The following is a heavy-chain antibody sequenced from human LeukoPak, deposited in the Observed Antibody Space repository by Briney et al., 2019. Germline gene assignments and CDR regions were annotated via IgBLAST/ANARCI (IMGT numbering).Heavy chain of an antibody. CDR1: GGSISSYY. CDR2: IYYSGST. V-gene: IGHV4-59*01. Sequence: SETLSLTCTVSGGSISSYYWSWIRQPPGKGLERIGYIYYSGSTNYNPSLKSRVTISVDTSKNQFSLKLSSVTAADTAVYYCARSHSVWTSFDYWGQGTLVTVSS. J-gene: IGHJ4*02. D-gene: IGHD3/OR15-3a*01. CDR3: ARSHSVWTSFDY.